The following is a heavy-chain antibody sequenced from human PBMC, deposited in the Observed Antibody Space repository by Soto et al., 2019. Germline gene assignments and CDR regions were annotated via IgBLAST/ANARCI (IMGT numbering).Heavy chain of an antibody. CDR1: GFTFSSYA. V-gene: IGHV3-23*01. J-gene: IGHJ6*02. CDR2: ISESATLT. Sequence: PGGSLRLSCAASGFTFSSYAMKWVRQAPGKVLEWVSLISESATLTYYADSVKGRFTISRDYSGNTLFLQMYSLRAEDTAVYYYGLTPEYYYYGMDVWGQGTTVTVSS. CDR3: GLTPEYYYYGMDV.